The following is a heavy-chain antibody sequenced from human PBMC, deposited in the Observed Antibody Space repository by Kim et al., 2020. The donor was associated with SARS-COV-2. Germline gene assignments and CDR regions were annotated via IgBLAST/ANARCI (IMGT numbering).Heavy chain of an antibody. Sequence: SETLSLTCTVSGGSISSYYWSWIRQPPGKGLEWIGYIYYSGSTNYNPSLKSRVTISVDTSKNQFSLKLSSVTAADTAVYYCARDAKASSSWYRNWFDPWGQGTLVTVSS. CDR3: ARDAKASSSWYRNWFDP. V-gene: IGHV4-59*01. CDR1: GGSISSYY. D-gene: IGHD6-13*01. J-gene: IGHJ5*02. CDR2: IYYSGST.